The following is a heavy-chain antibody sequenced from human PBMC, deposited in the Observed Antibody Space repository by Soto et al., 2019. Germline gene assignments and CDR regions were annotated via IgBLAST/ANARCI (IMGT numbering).Heavy chain of an antibody. CDR1: GYTFTSYD. CDR2: MNPNSGNT. D-gene: IGHD2-2*01. V-gene: IGHV1-8*01. Sequence: GASVKVSCKASGYTFTSYDINWVRQATGQGLEWMGWMNPNSGNTGYAQKFQGRVTMTRNTSISTAYMELSSLRSEDTAVHYCARKGIVVVPADDAFDIWGQGTMVTVSS. CDR3: ARKGIVVVPADDAFDI. J-gene: IGHJ3*02.